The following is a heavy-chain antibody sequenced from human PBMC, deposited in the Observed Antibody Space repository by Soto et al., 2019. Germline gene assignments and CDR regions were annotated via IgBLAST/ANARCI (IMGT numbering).Heavy chain of an antibody. CDR1: GGSFSGYY. CDR3: ARRRGYSRRYYGMDV. Sequence: KPSETLSLTCAVYGGSFSGYYWSWIRQPPGKGLEWIREINHSGSTNYNPSLKSRVTISVDTSKNQFSLKLSSVTAADTAVYYCARRRGYSRRYYGMDVWGQGTTVTVSS. J-gene: IGHJ6*02. V-gene: IGHV4-34*01. D-gene: IGHD5-18*01. CDR2: INHSGST.